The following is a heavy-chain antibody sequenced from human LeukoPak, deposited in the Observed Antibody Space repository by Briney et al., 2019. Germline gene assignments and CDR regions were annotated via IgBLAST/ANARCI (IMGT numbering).Heavy chain of an antibody. J-gene: IGHJ4*02. CDR3: ARDQLYCTGGYCYFDY. Sequence: PGTSLRLSCVASGFTISSYGMYWVRQAPGKGLEWVAVIWYDGSNKYYADSVKGRFTISRDYSKNTLYLQMNSLRAEDTAVYYCARDQLYCTGGYCYFDYWGQGTLVTVSS. V-gene: IGHV3-33*01. CDR1: GFTISSYG. CDR2: IWYDGSNK. D-gene: IGHD2-8*02.